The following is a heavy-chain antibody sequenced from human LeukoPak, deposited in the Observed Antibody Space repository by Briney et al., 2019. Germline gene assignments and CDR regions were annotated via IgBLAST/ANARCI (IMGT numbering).Heavy chain of an antibody. Sequence: AGGSLRLSCVASGLTFSDYWMHWVRQAPGKGLVWVSRISDDGTTTTYADSVKGRFTISRDNAKNTVYLQMNSLRPDDTGVYYCARDKAGYCGGGSCPWGQGTLVTVSS. CDR1: GLTFSDYW. CDR3: ARDKAGYCGGGSCP. D-gene: IGHD2-15*01. CDR2: ISDDGTTT. V-gene: IGHV3-74*03. J-gene: IGHJ5*02.